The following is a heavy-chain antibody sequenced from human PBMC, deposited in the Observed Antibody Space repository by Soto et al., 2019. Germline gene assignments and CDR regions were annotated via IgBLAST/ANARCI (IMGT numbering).Heavy chain of an antibody. D-gene: IGHD6-19*01. J-gene: IGHJ4*02. Sequence: PSETLSLTCAVYGGSFSGYYWSWIRQPPGKGLEWIGEINHSGSTNYNPSLKSRVTISVDTSKNQFSLKLSSVTAADTAVYYCARGRSSGWYNWGQGTQVTVSS. CDR3: ARGRSSGWYN. V-gene: IGHV4-34*01. CDR2: INHSGST. CDR1: GGSFSGYY.